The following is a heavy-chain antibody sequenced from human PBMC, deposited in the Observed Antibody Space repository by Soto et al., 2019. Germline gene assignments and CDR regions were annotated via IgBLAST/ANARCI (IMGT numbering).Heavy chain of an antibody. V-gene: IGHV4-59*01. CDR1: GGSISSYH. Sequence: SETLSLTCTVSGGSISSYHWSWIRQPPGKGLEWIGYIYYSGSTNYNPSLKSRVTISVDTSKNQFSLKLSSVTAADTAVYYCASSHSYGSLLVDYWGQGTLVTVSS. J-gene: IGHJ4*02. CDR2: IYYSGST. D-gene: IGHD5-18*01. CDR3: ASSHSYGSLLVDY.